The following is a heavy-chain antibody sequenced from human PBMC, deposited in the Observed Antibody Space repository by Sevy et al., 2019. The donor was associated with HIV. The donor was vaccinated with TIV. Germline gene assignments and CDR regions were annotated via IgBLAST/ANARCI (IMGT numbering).Heavy chain of an antibody. CDR1: GFTFSSYN. CDR3: ARGPPDGSYDYFDY. J-gene: IGHJ4*02. CDR2: ISGSSNYI. V-gene: IGHV3-21*06. Sequence: GGSLRLSCAASGFTFSSYNMNWVRQAPGEGLEWVSSISGSSNYIYYEESVKGRFIISRDNAKNTLYLQMNSMRADDTAVYYCARGPPDGSYDYFDYWGQGTLVTVSS. D-gene: IGHD1-26*01.